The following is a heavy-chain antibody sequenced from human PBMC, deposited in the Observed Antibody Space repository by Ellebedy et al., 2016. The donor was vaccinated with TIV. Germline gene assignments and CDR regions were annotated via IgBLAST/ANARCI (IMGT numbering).Heavy chain of an antibody. CDR2: ISGSGDTT. CDR1: GFTFNSYG. CDR3: AKDVTWGSSSDY. D-gene: IGHD6-6*01. J-gene: IGHJ4*02. Sequence: GESLKISCAASGFTFNSYGMAWFRQAPGKGLEWVSTISGSGDTTYYADSVKGRFTISRDNSKRTLYLHMNSLGAEDTAVYYCAKDVTWGSSSDYWGQGTLVTVSS. V-gene: IGHV3-23*01.